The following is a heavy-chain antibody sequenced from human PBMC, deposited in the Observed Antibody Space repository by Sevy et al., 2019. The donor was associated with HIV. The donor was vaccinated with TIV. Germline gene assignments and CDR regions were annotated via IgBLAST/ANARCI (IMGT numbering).Heavy chain of an antibody. Sequence: ASVKVSCKASGYTFSDSGYYVHWVRQAPGQGLEWMGWINPKSGATNYAQKFQGRVTMTRDTSVSTANMELSRLTSDETDVYYCAREGYDFWTGPVDYDYGMDVWGQGTTVTVSS. CDR2: INPKSGAT. V-gene: IGHV1-2*02. D-gene: IGHD3-3*01. CDR3: AREGYDFWTGPVDYDYGMDV. J-gene: IGHJ6*02. CDR1: GYTFSDSGYY.